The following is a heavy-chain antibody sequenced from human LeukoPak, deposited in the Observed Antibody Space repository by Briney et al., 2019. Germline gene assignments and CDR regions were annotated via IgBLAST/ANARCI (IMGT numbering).Heavy chain of an antibody. CDR1: GGSVSSSFYY. V-gene: IGHV4-39*01. D-gene: IGHD1-26*01. Sequence: SETLSLTCTVSGGSVSSSFYYWGWIRQPPGKGLEWIGSMYFSGSTHYNPSLKSRVTISVDTSKNQFSLKLTSVTAADTAVYYCANAASYPVDYWGQGTLVTVSS. CDR2: MYFSGST. J-gene: IGHJ4*02. CDR3: ANAASYPVDY.